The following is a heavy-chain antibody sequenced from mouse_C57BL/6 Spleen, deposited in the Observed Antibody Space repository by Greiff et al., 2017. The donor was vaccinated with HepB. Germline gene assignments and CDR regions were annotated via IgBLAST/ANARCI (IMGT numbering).Heavy chain of an antibody. CDR3: ARNPLYYYGSSYYAMDY. V-gene: IGHV1-82*01. CDR2: IYPGDGDT. J-gene: IGHJ4*01. CDR1: GYAFSSSW. Sequence: VQLVESGPELVKPGASVKISCKASGYAFSSSWMNWVKQRPGKGLEWIGRIYPGDGDTNYNGKFKGKATLTADKSSSTAYMQLSSLTSEDSAVYFCARNPLYYYGSSYYAMDYWGQGTSVTVSS. D-gene: IGHD1-1*01.